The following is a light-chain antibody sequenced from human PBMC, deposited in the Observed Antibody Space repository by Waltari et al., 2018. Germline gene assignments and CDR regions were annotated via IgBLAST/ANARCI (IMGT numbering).Light chain of an antibody. CDR2: KDT. CDR3: QSADSSGAVV. Sequence: SFELTQPPSLSVSPGQTARLTCAGDALSKQYAHWHQQRPGLAPVLVIFKDTEGPSGIPDRVSASRSGKTVTLTISGVQAEDEADYYCQSADSSGAVVFGGGTKLTVL. CDR1: ALSKQY. J-gene: IGLJ2*01. V-gene: IGLV3-25*03.